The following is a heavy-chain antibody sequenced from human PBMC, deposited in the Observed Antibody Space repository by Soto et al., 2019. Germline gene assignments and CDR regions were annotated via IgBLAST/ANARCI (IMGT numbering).Heavy chain of an antibody. CDR2: VHHTGST. D-gene: IGHD1-1*01. J-gene: IGHJ1*01. Sequence: SEPLSLTCAVSGGSISSSNWWSWVRQPPGKGLEWIGYVHHTGSTTYNPSLKTRVNISVDRPNNQFFLTLTSATAADSAIYYCARGLWKDVGQDWGRGILVTVSS. CDR1: GGSISSSNW. V-gene: IGHV4-4*02. CDR3: ARGLWKDVGQD.